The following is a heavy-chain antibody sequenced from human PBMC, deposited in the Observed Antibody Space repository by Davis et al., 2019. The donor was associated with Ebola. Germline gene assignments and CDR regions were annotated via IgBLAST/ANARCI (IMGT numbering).Heavy chain of an antibody. CDR1: GYTFTDYN. Sequence: ASVKVSCKASGYTFTDYNIHWMRQAPGQGLEWMGRIISNSGGTNYAQKFQGRVTVTRDTSISTAYMELSSLRSDDTAVYYCAGGHNYGFEYWGQGTLVTVSS. CDR3: AGGHNYGFEY. J-gene: IGHJ4*02. CDR2: IISNSGGT. D-gene: IGHD5-18*01. V-gene: IGHV1-2*06.